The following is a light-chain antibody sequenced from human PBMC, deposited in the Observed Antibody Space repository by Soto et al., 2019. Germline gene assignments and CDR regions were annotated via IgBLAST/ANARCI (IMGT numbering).Light chain of an antibody. CDR1: QTVTRNY. J-gene: IGKJ5*01. V-gene: IGKV3-20*01. CDR2: GAS. Sequence: EIVLTQSPGTLSLSLGERATLSCRASQTVTRNYLAWHQQRPGQPPRLLVYGASSRATGIPDRFSGSGSGTDFTLTISRLEPEDFAVYYCQQHGSSPITFGQGTRLEI. CDR3: QQHGSSPIT.